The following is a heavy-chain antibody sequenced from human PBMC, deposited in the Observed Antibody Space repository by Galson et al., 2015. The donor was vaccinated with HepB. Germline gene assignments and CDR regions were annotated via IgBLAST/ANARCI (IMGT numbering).Heavy chain of an antibody. CDR1: GYIFTDYF. CDR2: INTKSGGT. D-gene: IGHD3-10*01. J-gene: IGHJ4*02. CDR3: AREWTSFGSGSYYSPGF. V-gene: IGHV1-2*04. Sequence: SVKVSCKASGYIFTDYFIHWVRQAPGRGLEWVGRINTKSGGTNLAQKFHGWVTLSRDASISTAYMEVSRLRSEDTAIYFCAREWTSFGSGSYYSPGFWGQGTLVTVS.